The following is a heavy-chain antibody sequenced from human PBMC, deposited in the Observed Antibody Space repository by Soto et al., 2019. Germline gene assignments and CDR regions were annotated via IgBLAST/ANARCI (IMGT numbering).Heavy chain of an antibody. Sequence: QVQLVRFAGDGSHPGTTLRLSCSAPGYPFVPFGITGVRRTPGKGLEWVAVISYDGGHRTYGDSGKGRFTISRDNSKNTVHLQMNSLRAEDTALYYCTKEGRGYGGFDPNSYFENWGQGTQVTVSS. CDR2: ISYDGGHR. D-gene: IGHD5-12*01. CDR1: GYPFVPFG. V-gene: IGHV3-30*18. CDR3: TKEGRGYGGFDPNSYFEN. J-gene: IGHJ4*02.